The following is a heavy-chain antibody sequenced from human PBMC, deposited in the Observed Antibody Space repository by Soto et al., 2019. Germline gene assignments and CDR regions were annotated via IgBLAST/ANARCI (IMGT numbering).Heavy chain of an antibody. V-gene: IGHV1-18*01. CDR2: ISAYSDNT. Sequence: QVQLVQSGTEVKKPGASVKVSCKASGYTFTTYGITWVRQAPGQGLKWMGWISAYSDNTNYAQKLQDRLTMTTDTSTSTAYMELRSLRSDDTAVYYCARDADILTGYYTSGWFDPWGQGTLVTVSS. CDR1: GYTFTTYG. CDR3: ARDADILTGYYTSGWFDP. J-gene: IGHJ5*02. D-gene: IGHD3-9*01.